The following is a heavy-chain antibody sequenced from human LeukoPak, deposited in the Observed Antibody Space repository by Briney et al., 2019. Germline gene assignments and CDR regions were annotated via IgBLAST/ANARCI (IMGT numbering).Heavy chain of an antibody. CDR2: IWYDGSNK. Sequence: GGSLRLSCAASGFTFSSYGMHWVRQAPGKGLEWVAVIWYDGSNKYYADSVKGRFTISRDNSKNTLYLQMNSLRAEDTAVYYCAREHYYDSCGYFPNWGQGTLVTVSS. V-gene: IGHV3-33*01. J-gene: IGHJ4*02. CDR1: GFTFSSYG. CDR3: AREHYYDSCGYFPN. D-gene: IGHD3-22*01.